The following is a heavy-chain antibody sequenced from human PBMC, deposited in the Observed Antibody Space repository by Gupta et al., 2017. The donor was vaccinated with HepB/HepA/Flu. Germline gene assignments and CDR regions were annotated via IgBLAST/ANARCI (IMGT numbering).Heavy chain of an antibody. J-gene: IGHJ3*02. D-gene: IGHD4-23*01. Sequence: EVQLVESGGGLVKPGGSLRLSCAASGFTFSSYSMNWVRQAPGKGLEWVSSISSSSSYIYYADSLKGRFTISRDNAKNSLYLQMNSLRAEDTAVYYCAREDNSDTFDIWGQGTMVTVS. CDR1: GFTFSSYS. CDR2: ISSSSSYI. V-gene: IGHV3-21*01. CDR3: AREDNSDTFDI.